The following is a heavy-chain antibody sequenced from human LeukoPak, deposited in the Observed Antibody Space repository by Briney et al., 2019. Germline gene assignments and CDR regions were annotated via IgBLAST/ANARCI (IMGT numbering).Heavy chain of an antibody. Sequence: QTGGSLRLSCAASGFTFSSYSMNWVRQAPGKGLEWVSYISSSSTTIYYADSVKGRFSISRDNFKNTLYLQMNSLRTEDTAVYYCAKRDGYNSVPFDYWGQGTLVTVSS. J-gene: IGHJ4*02. V-gene: IGHV3-48*01. CDR3: AKRDGYNSVPFDY. CDR2: ISSSSTTI. CDR1: GFTFSSYS. D-gene: IGHD5-24*01.